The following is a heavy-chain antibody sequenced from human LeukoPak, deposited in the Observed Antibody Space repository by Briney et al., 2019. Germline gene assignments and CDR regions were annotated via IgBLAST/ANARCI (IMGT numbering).Heavy chain of an antibody. D-gene: IGHD6-19*01. CDR1: GGSISSGGYY. J-gene: IGHJ6*02. CDR2: IYYSGST. V-gene: IGHV4-31*03. CDR3: ARRATIAVAGTSDSYYYGMDV. Sequence: SETLSLTCTVSGGSISSGGYYWSWIRQHPGKGLEWIGYIYYSGSTYYNPSLKSRVTISVDTSKNQFSLRLSSVTAADTAVYYCARRATIAVAGTSDSYYYGMDVWGQGTTVTVSS.